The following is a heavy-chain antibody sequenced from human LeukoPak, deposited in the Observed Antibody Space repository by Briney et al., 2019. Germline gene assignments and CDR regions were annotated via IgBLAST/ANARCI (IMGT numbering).Heavy chain of an antibody. CDR1: GYTFTSYG. V-gene: IGHV1-18*04. CDR3: ARDYQILGYCSGGSCFPADY. J-gene: IGHJ4*02. D-gene: IGHD2-15*01. Sequence: ASVKVSCKASGYTFTSYGISWVRQAPGQALEWMVWISAYNGNTNYAQKLQGRVTMTTDTSTSTAYMELRSLRSDDTAVYYCARDYQILGYCSGGSCFPADYWGQGTLVTVSS. CDR2: ISAYNGNT.